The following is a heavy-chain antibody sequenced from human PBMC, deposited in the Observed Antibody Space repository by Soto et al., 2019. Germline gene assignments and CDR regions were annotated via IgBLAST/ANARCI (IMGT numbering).Heavy chain of an antibody. CDR1: GYSFTSYW. V-gene: IGHV5-51*01. D-gene: IGHD3-10*01. Sequence: GESLKISCKGSGYSFTSYWIGWVRQMPGKGLEWMGIIYPGDSDTRYSPSFQGQVTISADKSISTAYLQWNSLKASDTAMYYCAGGGVRGVITRTRDYYGMDVWGQGTTVTVS. CDR2: IYPGDSDT. J-gene: IGHJ6*02. CDR3: AGGGVRGVITRTRDYYGMDV.